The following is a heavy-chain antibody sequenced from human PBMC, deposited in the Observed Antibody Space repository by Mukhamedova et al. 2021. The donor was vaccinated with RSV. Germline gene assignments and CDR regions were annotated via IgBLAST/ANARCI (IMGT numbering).Heavy chain of an antibody. CDR2: ISGSGGST. CDR3: AKACYGGAFGI. Sequence: VSAISGSGGSTYYADSVKGRFTISRDNSKNTLYLQMNSLRAEDTAVYYCAKACYGGAFGIWGQGPMVTVSS. V-gene: IGHV3-23*01. D-gene: IGHD3-16*01. J-gene: IGHJ3*02.